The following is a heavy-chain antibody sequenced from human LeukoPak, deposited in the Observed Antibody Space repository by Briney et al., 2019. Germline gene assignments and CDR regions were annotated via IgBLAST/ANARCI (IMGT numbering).Heavy chain of an antibody. CDR3: ARDLLGYCSSTSCSIDY. Sequence: ASVKVSCKASGYTLTGYYMHWVRQAPGQGLGWMGWINPNSGGTNYAQKFQRRVTMTRDTSISTAYMELSRLRSDDTAVYYCARDLLGYCSSTSCSIDYWGQGTLVTVSS. CDR2: INPNSGGT. CDR1: GYTLTGYY. V-gene: IGHV1-2*02. J-gene: IGHJ4*02. D-gene: IGHD2-2*01.